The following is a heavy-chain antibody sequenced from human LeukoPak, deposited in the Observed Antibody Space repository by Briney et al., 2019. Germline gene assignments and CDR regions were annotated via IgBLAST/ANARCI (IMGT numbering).Heavy chain of an antibody. V-gene: IGHV4-59*01. CDR2: IYYSGST. J-gene: IGHJ4*02. Sequence: SETLSLTCTVSGGSISSYYWTWIRQPPGKGLEWIGYIYYSGSTNYNPSLKSRVTISVDTSKNQFSLKLSSVTAADTAVYYCARGRYSSSWYYFDYWGQRTLVTVSS. CDR1: GGSISSYY. CDR3: ARGRYSSSWYYFDY. D-gene: IGHD6-13*01.